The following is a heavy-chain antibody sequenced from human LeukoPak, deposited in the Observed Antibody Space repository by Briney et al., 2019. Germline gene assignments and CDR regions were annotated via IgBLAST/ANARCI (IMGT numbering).Heavy chain of an antibody. Sequence: ASVKVSCKASGYTFTCYYMHWVRQAPGQGLEWMGWINPNSGGTNYAQKFQGRVTMTRDTSISTAYMELSRLRSDDTAVYYCARGQGGYDTPKIDYWGQGTLVTVSS. J-gene: IGHJ4*02. V-gene: IGHV1-2*02. CDR2: INPNSGGT. D-gene: IGHD5-12*01. CDR1: GYTFTCYY. CDR3: ARGQGGYDTPKIDY.